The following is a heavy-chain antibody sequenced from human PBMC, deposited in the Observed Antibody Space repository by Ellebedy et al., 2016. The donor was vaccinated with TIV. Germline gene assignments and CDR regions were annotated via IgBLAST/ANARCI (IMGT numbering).Heavy chain of an antibody. J-gene: IGHJ4*02. CDR2: VIPKFERG. CDR1: GGTFNYA. V-gene: IGHV1-69*13. CDR3: ATSGRVAVTTTFDY. D-gene: IGHD4-17*01. Sequence: AASVTVSCKASGGTFNYAITWVRQAPGQGLEWMGAVIPKFERGSPAQKFQGRVTITADEATSTAYMEMSSLRYDDTAVYYCATSGRVAVTTTFDYWGQGTLVTVSS.